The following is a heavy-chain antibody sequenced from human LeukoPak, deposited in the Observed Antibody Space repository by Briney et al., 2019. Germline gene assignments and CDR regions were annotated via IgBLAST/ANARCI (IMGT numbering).Heavy chain of an antibody. V-gene: IGHV4-59*12. Sequence: SETLSLTCTVSGGSISSYYWSWIRQPPGKGLEWIGYIYYSGSTNYNPSLKSRVTISVDTSKNQFSLKLSSVTAADTAVYYCARASYSSSCPHLDYWGQGTLVTVSS. CDR1: GGSISSYY. D-gene: IGHD6-13*01. CDR2: IYYSGST. J-gene: IGHJ4*02. CDR3: ARASYSSSCPHLDY.